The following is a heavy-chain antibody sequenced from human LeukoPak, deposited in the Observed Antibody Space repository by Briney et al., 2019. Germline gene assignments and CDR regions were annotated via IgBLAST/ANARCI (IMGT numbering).Heavy chain of an antibody. CDR3: AREPGDGGYDYFDY. J-gene: IGHJ4*02. V-gene: IGHV1-2*02. D-gene: IGHD5-12*01. CDR2: MNPSSGET. Sequence: ASVTVSYTASGYTFTGYYIHWVRQAPGQGREWMGWMNPSSGETSYAQKFQGRVTMTRDTSISTAYMELTRLRSDDSAVYYCAREPGDGGYDYFDYWGQGSLVTVSS. CDR1: GYTFTGYY.